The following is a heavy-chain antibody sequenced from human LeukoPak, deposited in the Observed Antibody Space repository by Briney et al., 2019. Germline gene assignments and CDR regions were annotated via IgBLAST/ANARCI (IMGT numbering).Heavy chain of an antibody. V-gene: IGHV3-30*04. CDR3: ARCQGGSGWPYYFDY. CDR2: ISYDGSNK. CDR1: GFMFSSYA. Sequence: GRSLRLSCAASGFMFSSYAMHWVRQAPGKGLEWVAVISYDGSNKYYADSVKGRFTISRDNSKNTLFLQMNSLRAEDTAVYYCARCQGGSGWPYYFDYWGQGTLVTVSS. D-gene: IGHD6-19*01. J-gene: IGHJ4*02.